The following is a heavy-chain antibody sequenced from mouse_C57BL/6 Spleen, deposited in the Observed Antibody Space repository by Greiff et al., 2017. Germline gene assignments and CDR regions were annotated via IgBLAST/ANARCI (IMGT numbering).Heavy chain of an antibody. D-gene: IGHD2-4*01. Sequence: EVKLVESGGGLVKPGGSLKLSCAASGFTFSSYAMSWVRQTPEKRLEWVATISDGGSYTYYPDNVKGRFTISRDNAKNNLYLQMSHLKSEDTAMYYCARDPHYDYDLYAMDDWGQGTSVTVSS. V-gene: IGHV5-4*01. CDR2: ISDGGSYT. J-gene: IGHJ4*01. CDR1: GFTFSSYA. CDR3: ARDPHYDYDLYAMDD.